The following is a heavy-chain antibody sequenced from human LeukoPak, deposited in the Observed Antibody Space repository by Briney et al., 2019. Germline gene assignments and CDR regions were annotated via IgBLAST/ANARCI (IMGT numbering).Heavy chain of an antibody. CDR2: ISGSGATT. CDR1: GFTFSSYA. Sequence: GGSLRLSCAASGFTFSSYAMSWVRQAPGKGLEWVSAISGSGATTYYADSVKGRFTISRDNSKNTVHLQMDSLRAEDSAVYYCAKNAGYSYGLYYFDYWGQGTLVTVSS. CDR3: AKNAGYSYGLYYFDY. V-gene: IGHV3-23*01. D-gene: IGHD5-18*01. J-gene: IGHJ4*02.